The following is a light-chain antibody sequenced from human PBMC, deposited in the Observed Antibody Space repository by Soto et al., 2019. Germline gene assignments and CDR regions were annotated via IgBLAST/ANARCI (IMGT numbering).Light chain of an antibody. CDR3: QHHGSSVT. CDR2: GAS. Sequence: EIVLTQSPGTLSLSPGERATLSCRASQSISSTSLAWYQQKPGQTPKLLISGASSRATDIPNRFSGSGFGTDFTLTISRLEPEDFAVYYCQHHGSSVTFGHGTRLEIK. V-gene: IGKV3-20*01. CDR1: QSISSTS. J-gene: IGKJ5*01.